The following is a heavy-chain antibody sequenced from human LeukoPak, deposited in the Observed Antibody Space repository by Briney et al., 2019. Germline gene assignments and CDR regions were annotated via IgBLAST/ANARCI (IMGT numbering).Heavy chain of an antibody. Sequence: GGSLRLSCAASGFTFSSYAMSWVRQAPGKGLEWVGRIKSKTDGGTTDYAAPVKGRFTISRDDSKNTLYLQMNSLKTEDTAVYYCTTHYDILTGYYVDYWGQGALVTVSS. J-gene: IGHJ4*02. V-gene: IGHV3-15*01. CDR2: IKSKTDGGTT. CDR1: GFTFSSYA. D-gene: IGHD3-9*01. CDR3: TTHYDILTGYYVDY.